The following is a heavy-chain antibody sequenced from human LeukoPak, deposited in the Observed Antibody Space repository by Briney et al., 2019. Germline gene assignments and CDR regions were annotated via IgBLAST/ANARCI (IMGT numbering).Heavy chain of an antibody. D-gene: IGHD1-26*01. J-gene: IGHJ4*02. Sequence: SETLSLTCSVSGGSIGSNYWTWIRQPPGKGLEWIGYIYHRGDTNYNPSLKSRVTISVDTSKNQFSLQLSSLTAADTAVYYCARLTTTVGLLKSGSYADYWGQGTLVTVSS. CDR1: GGSIGSNY. V-gene: IGHV4-59*01. CDR2: IYHRGDT. CDR3: ARLTTTVGLLKSGSYADY.